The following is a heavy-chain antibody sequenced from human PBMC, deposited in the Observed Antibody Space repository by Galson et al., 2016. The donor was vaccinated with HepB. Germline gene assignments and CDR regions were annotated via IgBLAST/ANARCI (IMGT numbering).Heavy chain of an antibody. CDR2: IYHSGSA. V-gene: IGHV4-31*03. J-gene: IGHJ4*02. CDR3: VRDRRLQGLDY. D-gene: IGHD5-24*01. Sequence: TLSLTCPVSGDSITSGGYYWSWVRQHPGKGLEWIGYIYHSGSAYYNPSLKSRLSMSVDTSKNQFSLKLNSLAAADTAIYYCVRDRRLQGLDYWGQGILVTVSS. CDR1: GDSITSGGYY.